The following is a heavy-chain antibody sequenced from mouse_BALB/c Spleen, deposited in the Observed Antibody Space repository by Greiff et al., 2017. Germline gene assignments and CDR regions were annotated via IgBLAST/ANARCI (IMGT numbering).Heavy chain of an antibody. CDR1: GYTFTSYV. D-gene: IGHD2-4*01. Sequence: ESGPELVKPGASVKMSCKASGYTFTSYVMHWVKQKPGQGLEWIGYINPYNDGTKYNEKFKGKATLTSDKSSSTAYMELSSLTSEDSAVYYCASLVYYDYDGAYWGQGTLVTVSA. V-gene: IGHV1-14*01. CDR3: ASLVYYDYDGAY. J-gene: IGHJ3*01. CDR2: INPYNDGT.